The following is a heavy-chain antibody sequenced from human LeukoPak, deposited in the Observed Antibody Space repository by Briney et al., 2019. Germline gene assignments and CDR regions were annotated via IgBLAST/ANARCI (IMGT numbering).Heavy chain of an antibody. CDR2: INPNSGGT. Sequence: ASVKVSRKASGYTFTGYYMHWVRQAPGQRLKWMGWINPNSGGTNYAQKLPGRVTMTRDTSISTAYMELSRLRSDDTTVYYCAAKSRLTMVRGGDLPTLDYWGQGTLVTVSS. D-gene: IGHD3-10*01. J-gene: IGHJ4*02. CDR1: GYTFTGYY. CDR3: AAKSRLTMVRGGDLPTLDY. V-gene: IGHV1-2*02.